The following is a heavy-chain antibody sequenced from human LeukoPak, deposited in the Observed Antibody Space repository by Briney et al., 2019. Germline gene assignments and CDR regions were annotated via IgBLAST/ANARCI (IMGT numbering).Heavy chain of an antibody. J-gene: IGHJ4*01. V-gene: IGHV3-53*01. CDR1: GFTVSGNY. D-gene: IGHD2-15*01. CDR3: ARGSPPYCYGSRCALDY. CDR2: IYSGGNK. Sequence: GGSLRLSCVVSGFTVSGNYMSWVRQAPGKGLEWVSVIYSGGNKFYADSVRGRFTISSDNSKNTVYLQMNSLRAEDTAVYYCARGSPPYCYGSRCALDYWGQGTLVTVSS.